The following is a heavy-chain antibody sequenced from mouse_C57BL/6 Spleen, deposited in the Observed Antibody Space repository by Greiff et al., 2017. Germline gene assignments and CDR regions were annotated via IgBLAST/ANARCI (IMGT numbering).Heavy chain of an antibody. V-gene: IGHV1-15*01. CDR2: IDPETGGT. D-gene: IGHD1-1*01. CDR3: TPTVVAPFAY. CDR1: GYTFIDYE. J-gene: IGHJ3*01. Sequence: VQLQQSGADLVRPGASVTLSCKASGYTFIDYEMHWVKQTPVHGLEWIGAIDPETGGTAYNQKFKGKSILTADKSSSTAYMELRSLTSEDSAVYYCTPTVVAPFAYWGQGTLVTVSA.